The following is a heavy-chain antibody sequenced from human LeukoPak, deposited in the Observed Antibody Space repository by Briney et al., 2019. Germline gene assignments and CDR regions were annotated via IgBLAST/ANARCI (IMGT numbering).Heavy chain of an antibody. J-gene: IGHJ3*02. Sequence: SETLSLTCTVSGGSISSYYWSWIRQSPGKGLECIGYIHYTGSTNYNPSLKSRVTISVDTSKNQFSLRLSSVTAADTAVYYCARPRGGSYTDAFDIWGQGTMVAVSS. D-gene: IGHD1-26*01. CDR2: IHYTGST. CDR1: GGSISSYY. CDR3: ARPRGGSYTDAFDI. V-gene: IGHV4-59*12.